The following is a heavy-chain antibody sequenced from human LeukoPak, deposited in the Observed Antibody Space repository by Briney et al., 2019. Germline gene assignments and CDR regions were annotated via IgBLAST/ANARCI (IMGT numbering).Heavy chain of an antibody. J-gene: IGHJ4*02. V-gene: IGHV3-7*01. D-gene: IGHD4-17*01. CDR3: ARALYDYGDYVSGY. Sequence: GGSLRLSCAASGFTFSSYWVSWVRQAPGKGLAWVASIKQDGTEKYYVDSLKGRFTISRDNAKNSLYLQMHSLRVDDTAVYYCARALYDYGDYVSGYWSQGTLVTVSS. CDR1: GFTFSSYW. CDR2: IKQDGTEK.